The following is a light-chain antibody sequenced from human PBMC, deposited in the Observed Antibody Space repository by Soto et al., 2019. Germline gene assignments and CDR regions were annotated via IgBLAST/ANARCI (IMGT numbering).Light chain of an antibody. V-gene: IGKV3-20*01. CDR3: QFSPP. Sequence: EIVLTQSPGTLSLSPGERATLSCRASQSVSSSYLAWYQQKPGQAPRLLIYGASSRATGIPDRFSGSGSGTDFSLTVSILDPEDFAVYYCQFSPPFGPGPKVEV. CDR2: GAS. CDR1: QSVSSSY. J-gene: IGKJ1*01.